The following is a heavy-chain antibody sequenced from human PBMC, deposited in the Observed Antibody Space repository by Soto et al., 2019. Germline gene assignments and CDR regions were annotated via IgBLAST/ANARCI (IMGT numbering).Heavy chain of an antibody. D-gene: IGHD3-10*01. V-gene: IGHV4-34*01. J-gene: IGHJ4*02. CDR3: ARATFHGGWFGELLSYYFDY. Sequence: PSETLSLTCAVYGGSFSGYYWSWIRQPPGKGLEWIGEINHRGSTNYNPSLKSRVTISVDTFKNQFSLKLSSVTASDTAVYYCARATFHGGWFGELLSYYFDYWGQGTLVTVSS. CDR2: INHRGST. CDR1: GGSFSGYY.